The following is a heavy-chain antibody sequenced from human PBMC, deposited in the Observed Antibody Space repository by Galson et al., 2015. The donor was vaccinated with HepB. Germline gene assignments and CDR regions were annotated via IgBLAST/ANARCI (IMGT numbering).Heavy chain of an antibody. V-gene: IGHV2-5*01. CDR3: AHRTSNTATDY. J-gene: IGHJ4*02. D-gene: IGHD4-17*01. CDR1: GVSLSTSGTL. CDR2: IYWNDDK. Sequence: PALVKPTRTLTLTCFSSGVSLSTSGTLVGWIRQPPGKALKWLAFIYWNDDKRYSPSLQSRLTIAKDTSKNQVVLTIANMDPEDTATYYCAHRTSNTATDYWGRGTLVTVSS.